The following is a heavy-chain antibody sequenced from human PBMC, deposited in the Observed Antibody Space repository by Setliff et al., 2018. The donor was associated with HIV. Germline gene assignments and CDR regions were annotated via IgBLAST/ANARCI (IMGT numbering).Heavy chain of an antibody. J-gene: IGHJ4*02. V-gene: IGHV4-34*01. CDR2: INHSGGT. D-gene: IGHD5-12*01. CDR3: VRKGWNVYEAFDS. Sequence: SETLSLTCAVYGRSFNDNSWNWIRQPPGKGLEWIGEINHSGGTNYNPSLKSRVTITAVTPKNQVSLNLTSVTAADTAVYYCVRKGWNVYEAFDSWGQGTLVTVSS. CDR1: GRSFNDNS.